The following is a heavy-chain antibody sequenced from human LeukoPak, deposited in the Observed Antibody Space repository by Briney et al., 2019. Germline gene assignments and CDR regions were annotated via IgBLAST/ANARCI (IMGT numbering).Heavy chain of an antibody. V-gene: IGHV4-39*01. D-gene: IGHD3-22*01. Sequence: MSSETLSLTCTVSGGSISSSSYYWGWIRQPPGKGLEWIGSIYYSGSTYHNPSLKSRVTISVDTSKNQFSLKLSSVTAADTAVYYRARHGTLSSYYYDSSGYYYFDYWGQGTLVTVSS. CDR3: ARHGTLSSYYYDSSGYYYFDY. J-gene: IGHJ4*02. CDR2: IYYSGST. CDR1: GGSISSSSYY.